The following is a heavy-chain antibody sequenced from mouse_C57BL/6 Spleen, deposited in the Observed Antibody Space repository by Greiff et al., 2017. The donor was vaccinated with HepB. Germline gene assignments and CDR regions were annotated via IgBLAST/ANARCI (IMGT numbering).Heavy chain of an antibody. CDR2: IYPGDGDT. Sequence: QVQLKQSGPELVKPGASVKISCKASGYAFSSSWMNWVKQRPGKGLEWIGRIYPGDGDTNYNGKFKGKATLTADKSSSTAYMQLRSLTSEDSAVYFCARLWKTAQASPSYYAMDYWGQGTSVTVSS. CDR3: ARLWKTAQASPSYYAMDY. CDR1: GYAFSSSW. D-gene: IGHD3-2*02. V-gene: IGHV1-82*01. J-gene: IGHJ4*01.